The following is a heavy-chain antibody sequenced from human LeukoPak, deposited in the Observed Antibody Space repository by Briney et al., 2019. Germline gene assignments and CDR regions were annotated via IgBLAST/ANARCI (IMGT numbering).Heavy chain of an antibody. J-gene: IGHJ6*04. CDR1: GFTFSSYE. CDR2: ISSSGSTI. Sequence: GGSLRLSCATSGFTFSSYEMNWVRQAPGKGLEWVSYISSSGSTIYYADSVKGRFTISRDNAKNSLYLQMNSLRAEVTAVYYCAELGITMIGGVWGKGTTVTISS. V-gene: IGHV3-48*03. CDR3: AELGITMIGGV. D-gene: IGHD3-10*02.